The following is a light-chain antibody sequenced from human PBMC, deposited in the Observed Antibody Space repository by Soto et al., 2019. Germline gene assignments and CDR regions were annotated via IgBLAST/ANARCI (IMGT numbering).Light chain of an antibody. V-gene: IGLV2-14*01. Sequence: QSALTQPASVSGSPGQSITISCTGTSSDVGGYNYVSWYQQHPGKAPKLLIYEASNRPSGVSNRFSGSKSGDTASLTISGLQADDEADYYCSSYRSSRSVVFGGGTKVTVL. CDR1: SSDVGGYNY. J-gene: IGLJ2*01. CDR3: SSYRSSRSVV. CDR2: EAS.